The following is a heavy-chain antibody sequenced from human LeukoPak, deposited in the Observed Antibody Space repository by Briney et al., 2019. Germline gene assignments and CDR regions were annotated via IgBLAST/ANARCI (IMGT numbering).Heavy chain of an antibody. J-gene: IGHJ3*02. CDR3: ASHRTDLRITIFGSHDAFDI. CDR2: IYYSGST. Sequence: SETLSLTCTVSGGSISSGGYYWGWIRQPPGKGLEWIGSIYYSGSTYYNPSLKSRVTISVDTSKNQFSLKLSSVTAADTAVYYCASHRTDLRITIFGSHDAFDIWGQGTMVTVSS. V-gene: IGHV4-39*01. CDR1: GGSISSGGYY. D-gene: IGHD3-3*01.